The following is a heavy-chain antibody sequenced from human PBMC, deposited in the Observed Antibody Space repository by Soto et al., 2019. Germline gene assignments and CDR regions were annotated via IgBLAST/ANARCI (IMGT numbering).Heavy chain of an antibody. CDR2: ISATGST. J-gene: IGHJ4*02. D-gene: IGHD5-18*01. CDR3: ARDIRGYSRAFDY. Sequence: QVQLQESGPGLLKPSETLSLTCTVSGDSVGSPSYYWTWIRQPPGEGLEWIGYISATGSTNYNPTLKSRLTISVDTSKNQFSLRLSSVTAADTAVYYCARDIRGYSRAFDYWGQGTLVTVSS. V-gene: IGHV4-61*01. CDR1: GDSVGSPSYY.